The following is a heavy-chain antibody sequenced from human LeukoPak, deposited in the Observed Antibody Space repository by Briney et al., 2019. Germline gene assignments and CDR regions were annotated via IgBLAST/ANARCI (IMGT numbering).Heavy chain of an antibody. V-gene: IGHV3-30*15. D-gene: IGHD3-9*01. CDR1: GFAFNTQA. Sequence: GGSLRLSCVASGFAFNTQAMHWVRQALGKGLEWLAVMSLVGSSIYYADSPKGRFTISRDNSKNKLYLQMSSLRVEDTAVYYCARDRGKLRYFDLWGQGTLLTVSS. CDR2: MSLVGSSI. CDR3: ARDRGKLRYFDL. J-gene: IGHJ4*02.